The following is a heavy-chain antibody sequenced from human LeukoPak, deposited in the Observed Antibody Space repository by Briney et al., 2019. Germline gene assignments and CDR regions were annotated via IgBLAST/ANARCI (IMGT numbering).Heavy chain of an antibody. Sequence: SETLSLTCVVYGGSSSGYYWSWIRHPPGKGLEWMGEINHSGSTNYNPSLTSRVTISVDTSKNQFSLKRSSVTAADTAVYYCASIAVAGHGHNWFDPWGQGTLVTVSS. CDR3: ASIAVAGHGHNWFDP. CDR2: INHSGST. D-gene: IGHD6-19*01. V-gene: IGHV4-34*01. CDR1: GGSSSGYY. J-gene: IGHJ5*02.